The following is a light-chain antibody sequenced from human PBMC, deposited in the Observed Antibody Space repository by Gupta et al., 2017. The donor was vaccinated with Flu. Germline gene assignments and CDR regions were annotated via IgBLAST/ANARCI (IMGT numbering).Light chain of an antibody. V-gene: IGKV3-20*01. CDR1: QSVSSSY. J-gene: IGKJ4*01. Sequence: FVFTQSPGTLSLSPGERATLSCRASQSVSSSYLAWYQQKPGQAPRLLIYGASNRATDIPDRFSGSGSGTDFTLTISRLEPEDFGVYYCQQDSSSSLTFGGGTKVEIK. CDR2: GAS. CDR3: QQDSSSSLT.